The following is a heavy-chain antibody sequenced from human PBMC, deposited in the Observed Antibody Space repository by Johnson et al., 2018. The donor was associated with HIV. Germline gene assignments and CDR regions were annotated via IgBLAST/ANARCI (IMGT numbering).Heavy chain of an antibody. V-gene: IGHV3-30*12. CDR1: GFTFSSYG. CDR3: ARDPDVTPGAFDI. J-gene: IGHJ3*02. CDR2: ISYDGSNK. Sequence: QVQLVESGGGVVQPGRSLRLSCAASGFTFSSYGMHWVRRAPGKGLEWVAVISYDGSNKYYADSVKGRFTISRDNSKNTLYRQMNSLRAEDTAVYYCARDPDVTPGAFDIWGQGTMVTVSS. D-gene: IGHD2-15*01.